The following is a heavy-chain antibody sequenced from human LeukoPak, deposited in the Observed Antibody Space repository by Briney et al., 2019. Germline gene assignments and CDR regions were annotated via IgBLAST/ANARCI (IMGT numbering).Heavy chain of an antibody. CDR2: IYSGGRT. J-gene: IGHJ3*02. CDR1: GFTFSNAW. Sequence: GGSLRLSCAASGFTFSNAWMSWVRQPPGKGLEWVSVIYSGGRTYYADSVKGRFTISRDNSKNTLSLQMNSLRAEDTAVYYCARARCSGGSCYPGAFDIWGQGTMVTVSS. CDR3: ARARCSGGSCYPGAFDI. V-gene: IGHV3-53*01. D-gene: IGHD2-15*01.